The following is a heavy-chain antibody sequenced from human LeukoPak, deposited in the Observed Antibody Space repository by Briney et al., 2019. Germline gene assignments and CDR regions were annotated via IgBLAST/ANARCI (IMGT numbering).Heavy chain of an antibody. CDR3: ARDGRPFDI. J-gene: IGHJ3*02. CDR2: ISSSSSTL. CDR1: GFTFSSYS. V-gene: IGHV3-48*02. Sequence: GGPRRLSCAASGFTFSSYSMSWVRQAPGKGLEWVAYISSSSSTLHYADPVKGRFTISRDNANNSLYLQMNSLRDEDTAVYYCARDGRPFDIWGQGTMVTVSS.